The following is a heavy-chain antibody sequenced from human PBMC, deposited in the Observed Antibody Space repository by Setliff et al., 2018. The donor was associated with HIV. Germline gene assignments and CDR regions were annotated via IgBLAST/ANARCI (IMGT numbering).Heavy chain of an antibody. CDR1: GFIFGDDA. J-gene: IGHJ4*02. D-gene: IGHD5-18*01. CDR3: PRNTALVY. Sequence: GWCLRLPCTASGFIFGDDAMSWVRQAPGKGLEWGGFIRREAYGGTTEYAASVKGRFTISRDDYKSIADSQMNILKTEETAVYYCPRNTALVYWGQGSLVTVSS. CDR2: IRREAYGGTT. V-gene: IGHV3-49*04.